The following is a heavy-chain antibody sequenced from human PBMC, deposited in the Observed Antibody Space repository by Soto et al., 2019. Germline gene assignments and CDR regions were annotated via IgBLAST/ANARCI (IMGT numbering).Heavy chain of an antibody. CDR1: GGTFSSYA. CDR2: IIPIFGTA. CDR3: ARGRLGELSSKRYYYYYGMDV. V-gene: IGHV1-69*13. J-gene: IGHJ6*02. Sequence: SVKVSCKASGGTFSSYAISWMRQAPGQGLEWMGGIIPIFGTANYAQKFQGRVTITADESTSTAYMELSSLRSEDTAVYYCARGRLGELSSKRYYYYYGMDVWGQGTTVTVSS. D-gene: IGHD3-16*02.